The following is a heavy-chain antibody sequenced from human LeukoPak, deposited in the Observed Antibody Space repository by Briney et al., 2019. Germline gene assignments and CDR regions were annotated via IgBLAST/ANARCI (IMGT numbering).Heavy chain of an antibody. V-gene: IGHV3-30*02. Sequence: GGSLRLSCAASGFTFSSYGMHWVRQAPGKGLEWVAVIRYDGSNKYYADSVKGRFTISRDNSKNTLYLQMNSLRAEDTAVYYCAKESYSSSSADYWGQGTLVTVSS. CDR1: GFTFSSYG. CDR2: IRYDGSNK. J-gene: IGHJ4*02. D-gene: IGHD6-6*01. CDR3: AKESYSSSSADY.